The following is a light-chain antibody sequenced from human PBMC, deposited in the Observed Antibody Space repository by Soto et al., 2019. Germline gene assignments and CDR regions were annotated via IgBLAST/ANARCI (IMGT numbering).Light chain of an antibody. Sequence: EIVLTQSPGTLSLSPGERATLSCRASQSVSSSSLAWHQRKPRQAPRLLISATSNRATGIPDRLSGSGSGTDFALTISRLEREDFAVYYCQQFYVSPWTFGQGTKVEI. CDR2: ATS. V-gene: IGKV3-20*01. CDR3: QQFYVSPWT. J-gene: IGKJ1*01. CDR1: QSVSSSS.